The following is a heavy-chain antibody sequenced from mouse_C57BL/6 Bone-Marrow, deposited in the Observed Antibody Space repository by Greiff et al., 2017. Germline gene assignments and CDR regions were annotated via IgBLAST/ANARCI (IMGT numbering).Heavy chain of an antibody. V-gene: IGHV1-55*01. J-gene: IGHJ4*01. CDR3: ASVRRGYYCAFDY. CDR1: GYTFTSYW. CDR2: IYPGSGST. D-gene: IGHD2-14*01. Sequence: QVQLQQPGAELVKPGASVKLSCKASGYTFTSYWITWVKQRPGQGLEWIGDIYPGSGSTNYNEKFKGKATLTGDTSSSTAYMQLSSLSSEDSAVCYCASVRRGYYCAFDYWGQGTSLTVSS.